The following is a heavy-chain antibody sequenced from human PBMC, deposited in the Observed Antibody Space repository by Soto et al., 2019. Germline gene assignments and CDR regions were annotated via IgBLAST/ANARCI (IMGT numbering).Heavy chain of an antibody. J-gene: IGHJ4*02. CDR2: ISSDVVNY. Sequence: QVQLVESGGGVVQPGRSLRLSCAASGFTFSSFAMHWVRQAPGKGLEWLAVISSDVVNYYYAESVKGRFTISRDNSKNTLFLQMNSRRNEDTAVYYCARGGALTPEGLGYWGQGTLVTVSS. CDR1: GFTFSSFA. V-gene: IGHV3-30-3*01. CDR3: ARGGALTPEGLGY. D-gene: IGHD3-16*01.